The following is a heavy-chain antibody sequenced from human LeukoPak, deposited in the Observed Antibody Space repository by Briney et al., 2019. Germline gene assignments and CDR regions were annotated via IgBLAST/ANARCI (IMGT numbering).Heavy chain of an antibody. CDR2: IYTSGST. D-gene: IGHD4-17*01. V-gene: IGHV4-61*02. CDR3: ARDRSGGDYALGY. Sequence: PSETLSLTCTVSDGSISSGSYYWSWIRQPAGKGLEWIGRIYTSGSTNYNPSLKSRVTISVDTSKNQFSLKLSSVTAADTAVYYCARDRSGGDYALGYWGQGTLVTVSS. CDR1: DGSISSGSYY. J-gene: IGHJ4*02.